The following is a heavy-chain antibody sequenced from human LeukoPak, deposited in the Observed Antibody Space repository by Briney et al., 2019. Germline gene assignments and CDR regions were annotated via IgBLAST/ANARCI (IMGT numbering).Heavy chain of an antibody. CDR2: IKQDGSTK. CDR3: TRHTDGSLDY. CDR1: GFTFTNSW. Sequence: GGSLRLSCAASGFTFTNSWMAWVRQAPGKGLEWVANIKQDGSTKHYADSLKGRFTISRDNPKNSLYLQMNNLRADDTAVYYCTRHTDGSLDYCGQGILVTVAS. D-gene: IGHD1-26*01. V-gene: IGHV3-7*01. J-gene: IGHJ4*02.